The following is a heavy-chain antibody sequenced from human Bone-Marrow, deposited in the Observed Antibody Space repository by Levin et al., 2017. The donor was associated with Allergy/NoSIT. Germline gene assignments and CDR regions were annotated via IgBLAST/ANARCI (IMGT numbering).Heavy chain of an antibody. J-gene: IGHJ4*02. Sequence: TWGSLRLSCAASGFTFSKYGMHWVRQAPGKGLECVAVISYDGGNKDYADSVKGRFIISRDNSENTLFLQMNSLRAEDTAVYFCARDRYYFGGSAYNDPTYYLDYWGQGTLVTVSS. CDR1: GFTFSKYG. CDR3: ARDRYYFGGSAYNDPTYYLDY. D-gene: IGHD3-22*01. CDR2: ISYDGGNK. V-gene: IGHV3-30*03.